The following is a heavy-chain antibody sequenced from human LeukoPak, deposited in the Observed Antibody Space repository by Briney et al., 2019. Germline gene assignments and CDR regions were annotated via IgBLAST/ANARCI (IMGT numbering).Heavy chain of an antibody. D-gene: IGHD3-16*01. V-gene: IGHV4-4*07. CDR1: GGSLSSYY. CDR2: IYTSGST. J-gene: IGHJ5*02. Sequence: SETLSLTCTVSGGSLSSYYWSWIRQPAGKGLEWIGRIYTSGSTNYNPSLKSRVTMSVDTSKNQFSLKLSSVTAADTAVYYCARDGGQTSPWGNNWFDPWGQGTLVTVSS. CDR3: ARDGGQTSPWGNNWFDP.